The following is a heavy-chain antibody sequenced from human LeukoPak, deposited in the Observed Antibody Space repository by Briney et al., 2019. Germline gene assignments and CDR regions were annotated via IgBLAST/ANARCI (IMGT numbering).Heavy chain of an antibody. CDR3: AKVDCWSPENYLDS. D-gene: IGHD2-21*02. V-gene: IGHV3-7*05. CDR2: MNREGSEK. J-gene: IGHJ4*02. Sequence: GGSPRLSCAASGFNFFNYWMHRVRQAPGRGLECVANMNREGSEKHYGDSVKGRFTISRDNAKQSLYLQMNSLRAEDTAVYYCAKVDCWSPENYLDSWGQGTLVTVSS. CDR1: GFNFFNYW.